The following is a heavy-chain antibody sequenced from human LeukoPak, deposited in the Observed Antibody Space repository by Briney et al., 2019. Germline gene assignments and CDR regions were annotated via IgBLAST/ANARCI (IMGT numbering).Heavy chain of an antibody. CDR2: VNHSGST. CDR3: ARGVTYYYDNNNYVPYYSDS. D-gene: IGHD3-22*01. J-gene: IGHJ4*02. Sequence: SETLSLTCAVYSGSFSAYYWTWIRQPPGKGLEWIGEVNHSGSTNYNPSLKSRVTISVDTSKNQFSLELSSVTAADTAVYYCARGVTYYYDNNNYVPYYSDSWGRGTLVTVSS. CDR1: SGSFSAYY. V-gene: IGHV4-34*01.